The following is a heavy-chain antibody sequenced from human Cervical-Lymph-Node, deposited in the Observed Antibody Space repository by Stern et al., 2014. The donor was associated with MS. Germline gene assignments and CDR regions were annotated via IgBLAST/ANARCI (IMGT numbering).Heavy chain of an antibody. D-gene: IGHD2-21*02. CDR3: VRGCGGDCRVIDC. J-gene: IGHJ4*02. CDR1: GFTFSKYW. V-gene: IGHV3-74*02. CDR2: IHSDGASI. Sequence: EMQLVESGGGLVQPGGSLRLSCTASGFTFSKYWMHWVRQAPGKGLVWVSRIHSDGASINYADSVKGRFTISRDNANNAVYLQMNSLRAEDTAVYYCVRGCGGDCRVIDCWGQGALVTVSS.